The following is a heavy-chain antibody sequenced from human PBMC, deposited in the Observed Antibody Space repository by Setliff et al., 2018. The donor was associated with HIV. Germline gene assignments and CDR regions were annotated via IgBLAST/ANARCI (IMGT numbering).Heavy chain of an antibody. CDR2: IYPGDSDT. CDR1: GYTFTSYW. Sequence: GESLTXXXKGSGYTFTSYWIGWVRQMPGKGLEWMGIIYPGDSDTRYSPSFQGRVTLSADKSINTAYLQWSSLQASDTAMYYCARRASKASLDYWGQGTLVTVSS. J-gene: IGHJ4*02. V-gene: IGHV5-51*01. CDR3: ARRASKASLDY.